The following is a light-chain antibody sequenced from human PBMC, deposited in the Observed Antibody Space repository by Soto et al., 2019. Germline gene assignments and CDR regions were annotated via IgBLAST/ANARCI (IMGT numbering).Light chain of an antibody. J-gene: IGKJ2*01. CDR3: QQYNNWPPMYT. CDR1: QSISSY. V-gene: IGKV3-15*01. CDR2: GAS. Sequence: EIAMTQSPATLSVSPGERATLSCRASQSISSYLAWYQQKPGQAPRLLIYGASTRATGIPARFSGSGSGTEFTLTISSLQSEDFAVYYCQQYNNWPPMYTFGQGTKLEIK.